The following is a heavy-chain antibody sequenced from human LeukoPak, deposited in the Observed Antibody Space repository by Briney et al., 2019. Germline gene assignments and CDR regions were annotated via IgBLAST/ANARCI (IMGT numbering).Heavy chain of an antibody. J-gene: IGHJ5*02. CDR1: GFTFSDYY. CDR3: ARAGLVTDFWSGTPKRPNWFDP. CDR2: ISSSGNTI. V-gene: IGHV3-11*01. Sequence: PGGSLRLSCAASGFTFSDYYMSWIRQAPGKGLEWVSYISSSGNTIYYADSVKGRFTISRDNAKNSLYLQMNSLRAEDTAVYYCARAGLVTDFWSGTPKRPNWFDPWGQGTLVTVSS. D-gene: IGHD3-3*01.